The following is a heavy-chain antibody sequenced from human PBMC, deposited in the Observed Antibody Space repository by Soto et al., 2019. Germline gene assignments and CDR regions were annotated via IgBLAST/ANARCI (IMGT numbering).Heavy chain of an antibody. CDR2: ISYDGSNK. J-gene: IGHJ6*02. V-gene: IGHV3-30*18. CDR1: GFTFSSYG. CDR3: AKDILRVCYYKTYFYYYGMDV. D-gene: IGHD3-10*01. Sequence: QVQLVESGGGVVQPGRSLRLSCAASGFTFSSYGMHWVRQAPGKGLEWVAVISYDGSNKYYADSVKGRFTISRDNSKNKLYLQMNSLRAEDKAVYYCAKDILRVCYYKTYFYYYGMDVWGQGATVTVSS.